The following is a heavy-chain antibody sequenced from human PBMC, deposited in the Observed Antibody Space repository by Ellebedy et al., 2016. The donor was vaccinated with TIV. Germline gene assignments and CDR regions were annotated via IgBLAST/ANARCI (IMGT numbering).Heavy chain of an antibody. D-gene: IGHD3-22*01. J-gene: IGHJ4*02. Sequence: ASVKVSCKTSGYTFTSYGFIWVRQAPGQGLEWMGWISTYNGATNYARNLQDRVIMTTDTSTNTAYMELRSLRSDDTAVYYCAREEIHGNYAAPPHYWGQGTLVTVSS. CDR1: GYTFTSYG. CDR3: AREEIHGNYAAPPHY. CDR2: ISTYNGAT. V-gene: IGHV1-18*04.